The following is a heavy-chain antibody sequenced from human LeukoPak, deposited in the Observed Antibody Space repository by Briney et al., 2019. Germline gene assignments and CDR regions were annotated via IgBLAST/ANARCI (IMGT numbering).Heavy chain of an antibody. V-gene: IGHV5-51*01. CDR3: ARWEVPAAKGYFDY. Sequence: GESLKISCKGPGYSFTSYWIGWVRQMPGKGLEWMGIIYPGDSDTRYSPSFQGQVIISADKSISTAYLQWSSLKASDTAMYYCARWEVPAAKGYFDYWGQGTLVTVSS. J-gene: IGHJ4*02. D-gene: IGHD2-2*01. CDR1: GYSFTSYW. CDR2: IYPGDSDT.